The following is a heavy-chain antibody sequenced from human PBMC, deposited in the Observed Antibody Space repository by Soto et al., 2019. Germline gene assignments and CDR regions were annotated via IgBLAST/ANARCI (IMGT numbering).Heavy chain of an antibody. CDR3: ARGYRDGYFYAMDV. CDR2: IIPMFGKA. Sequence: ASVKVSCKASGGTFSSYAINWVRQAPGQGLEWMGGIIPMFGKANYAENFQGRVTISADESTITAYMELSSLTSDDAAVYYCARGYRDGYFYAMDVWGQGTTVTVSS. CDR1: GGTFSSYA. D-gene: IGHD2-2*02. J-gene: IGHJ6*02. V-gene: IGHV1-69*13.